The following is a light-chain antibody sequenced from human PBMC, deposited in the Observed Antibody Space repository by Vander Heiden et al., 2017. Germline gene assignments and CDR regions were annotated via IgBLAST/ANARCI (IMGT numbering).Light chain of an antibody. Sequence: ENLLTQSPANLSLSPGERVILSCRASQIVNNYLAWYQQKPGRAPRLLIYDAFNRATGIPARFSGSGSGKDFTLTIDSLEPEDFAVYYCQQRSSWPYTFGQGTKLEIK. CDR3: QQRSSWPYT. V-gene: IGKV3-11*01. J-gene: IGKJ2*01. CDR2: DAF. CDR1: QIVNNY.